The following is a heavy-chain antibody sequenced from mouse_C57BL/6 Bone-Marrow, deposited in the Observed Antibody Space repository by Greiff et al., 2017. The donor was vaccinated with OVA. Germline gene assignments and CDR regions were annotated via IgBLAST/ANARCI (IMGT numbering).Heavy chain of an antibody. J-gene: IGHJ3*01. CDR1: GFTFSSYA. CDR3: ARIYYDYDVPFAY. V-gene: IGHV5-4*03. CDR2: ISDGGSYT. Sequence: DVMLVDSGGGLVKPGGSLKLSCAASGFTFSSYAMSWVRQTPEKRLEWVATISDGGSYTYYPDNVKGRFTISRDNAKNNLYLQMSHLKSEDTAMYYCARIYYDYDVPFAYWGQGTLVTVSA. D-gene: IGHD2-4*01.